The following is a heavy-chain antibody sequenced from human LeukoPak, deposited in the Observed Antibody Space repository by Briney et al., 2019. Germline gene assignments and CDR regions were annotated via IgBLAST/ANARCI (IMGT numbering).Heavy chain of an antibody. Sequence: GGSLRLSCAASGFTFRLYSMNWVRQAPGKGLECVANIKPDGSEKHYVDSVEGRFTISRDNAKNSLFLEMNSLRAEDTAVYYCARGRMAVAGSYEYWGQGTLVTVSS. CDR2: IKPDGSEK. CDR1: GFTFRLYS. CDR3: ARGRMAVAGSYEY. D-gene: IGHD6-19*01. V-gene: IGHV3-7*05. J-gene: IGHJ4*02.